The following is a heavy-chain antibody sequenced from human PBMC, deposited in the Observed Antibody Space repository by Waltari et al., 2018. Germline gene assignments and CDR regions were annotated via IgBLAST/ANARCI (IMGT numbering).Heavy chain of an antibody. CDR2: IYNDGST. D-gene: IGHD3-16*01. Sequence: EEQLVESGGRLVQSGGSLRLYCAASGFTGRDNYMTWVRQAPGKGLEWVSVIYNDGSTFYAESVKGRFTISREISRNEVSLQMHSVRGDDAGIYYCAREWSNATTWFGGYFDLWGQGTQVIVSS. J-gene: IGHJ4*02. V-gene: IGHV3-53*01. CDR1: GFTGRDNY. CDR3: AREWSNATTWFGGYFDL.